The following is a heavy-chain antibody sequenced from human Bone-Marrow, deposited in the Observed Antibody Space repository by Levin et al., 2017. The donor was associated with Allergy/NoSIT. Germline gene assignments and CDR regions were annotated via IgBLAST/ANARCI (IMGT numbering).Heavy chain of an antibody. CDR3: ARPTSGWYFDL. D-gene: IGHD3-10*01. CDR2: IYPDDSDT. CDR1: GDTFTHYW. J-gene: IGHJ2*01. Sequence: KVSCQVSGDTFTHYWIDWVRQMPGKGLEWMGTIYPDDSDTRYSPSFQGQVTISADKSISTTYLQWNTLKAPDTATYYCARPTSGWYFDLWGRGTLVTVS. V-gene: IGHV5-51*01.